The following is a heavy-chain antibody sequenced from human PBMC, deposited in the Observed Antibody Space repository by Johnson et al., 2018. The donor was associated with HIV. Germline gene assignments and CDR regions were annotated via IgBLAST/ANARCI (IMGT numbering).Heavy chain of an antibody. V-gene: IGHV3-30*04. CDR3: ARDDRPDGFDI. CDR1: GFTFSSYA. CDR2: ISYDGSNQ. Sequence: QVQLVESGGGLVKPGGSLRLSCAASGFTFSSYAMHWVRQAPGKGLEWVAVISYDGSNQYYADSVKGRFTISRDNSKNTLYLQMNSLRAEDTAVYYCARDDRPDGFDIWGQGTMVTVSS. J-gene: IGHJ3*02. D-gene: IGHD1-14*01.